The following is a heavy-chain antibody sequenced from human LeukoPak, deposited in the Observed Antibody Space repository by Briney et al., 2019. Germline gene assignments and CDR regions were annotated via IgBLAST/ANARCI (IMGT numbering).Heavy chain of an antibody. CDR1: GFTFDDYA. CDR3: AKGSGIAVAGYFDY. J-gene: IGHJ4*02. CDR2: ISWNSGSI. V-gene: IGHV3-9*01. Sequence: GGSLRLSCAASGFTFDDYAMHWVRQAPGKGREWVSGISWNSGSIGYADSVKGRFTISRDNAKNSLYLQMNSLRAEDTALYYCAKGSGIAVAGYFDYWGQGTLVTVSS. D-gene: IGHD6-19*01.